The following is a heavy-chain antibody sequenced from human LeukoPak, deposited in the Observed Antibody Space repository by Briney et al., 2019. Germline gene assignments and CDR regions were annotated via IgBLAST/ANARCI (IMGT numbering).Heavy chain of an antibody. CDR3: ARLSALLNGFDP. CDR2: IYYSGST. CDR1: GFTFSLYN. V-gene: IGHV4-39*01. D-gene: IGHD3-10*01. J-gene: IGHJ5*02. Sequence: PGGSLRLSCAASGFTFSLYNMNWVRQAPGKGLEWIGNIYYSGSTYYIPSLRSRVTISVDSSNNQFSLILSSVTAADTAVYYCARLSALLNGFDPWGQGTLVTVSS.